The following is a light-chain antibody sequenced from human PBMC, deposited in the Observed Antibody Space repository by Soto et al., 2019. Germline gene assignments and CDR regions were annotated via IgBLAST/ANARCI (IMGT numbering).Light chain of an antibody. J-gene: IGKJ1*01. Sequence: VMTQSPSTLSMSPGERVTLSCRASQSVGTNLAWYQQKPGQSPRLLMYGASTGATGIPARFSGSGSGTEFTLTISSLQSEDYAIYYCQQYNDWTWTFGQGTKVDI. CDR3: QQYNDWTWT. CDR1: QSVGTN. CDR2: GAS. V-gene: IGKV3D-15*01.